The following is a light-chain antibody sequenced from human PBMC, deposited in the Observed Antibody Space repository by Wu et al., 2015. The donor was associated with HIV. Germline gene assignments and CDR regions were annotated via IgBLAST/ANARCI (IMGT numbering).Light chain of an antibody. V-gene: IGKV1-27*01. CDR2: AAS. CDR1: QGISNF. Sequence: DIQMTQSPSSLSASVGDRVTITCRASQGISNFLAWYQQKPGQVPKLLIYAASNLHSGVPSRFSGSGSGTDFSLTISNLQPEDVATYYCQKYDSAPYSFGQGTKLEIK. CDR3: QKYDSAPYS. J-gene: IGKJ2*03.